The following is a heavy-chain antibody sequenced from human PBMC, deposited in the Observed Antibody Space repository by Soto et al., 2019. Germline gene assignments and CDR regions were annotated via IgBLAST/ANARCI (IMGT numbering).Heavy chain of an antibody. CDR3: VRDLNGSGDY. D-gene: IGHD3-10*01. V-gene: IGHV4-59*12. CDR1: GGSTTSDY. J-gene: IGHJ4*02. CDR2: SFHSLGA. Sequence: QVQLQESGPGLVKASETLSLTCTVSGGSTTSDYWSWFRQPPGKGLEWLGYSFHSLGAKYNPSLGSRAKISLDTSKNQLSLSLRSVTAADRAMYFCVRDLNGSGDYWGQGTLVTVSS.